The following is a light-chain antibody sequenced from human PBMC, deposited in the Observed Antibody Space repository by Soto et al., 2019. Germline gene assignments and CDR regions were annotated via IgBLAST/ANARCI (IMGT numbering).Light chain of an antibody. J-gene: IGLJ1*01. CDR2: EVS. V-gene: IGLV2-14*01. CDR1: SSDVGGYDY. CDR3: SSYTSSSPYV. Sequence: QSGLTPPSSLSGSPGQSITISCTGTSSDVGGYDYVSWYQQRPGKAPKLRIDEVSNRPSGVSNRFSGSKSGNTASLTISGLQAEDEADYYCSSYTSSSPYVFGTGTKVTV.